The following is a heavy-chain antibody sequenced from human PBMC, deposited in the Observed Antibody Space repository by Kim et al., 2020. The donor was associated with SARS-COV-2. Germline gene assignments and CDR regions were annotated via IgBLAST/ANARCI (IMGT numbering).Heavy chain of an antibody. CDR2: IIPIFGTA. Sequence: SVKVSCKASGGTFSNYAISWVRQAPGQGLEWMGGIIPIFGTANYAQKFQGRVTITADESTSTAYMELSSLRSEDTAVYYCANIAAAATSIWFDPWGQGTLVTVSS. CDR3: ANIAAAATSIWFDP. D-gene: IGHD6-13*01. V-gene: IGHV1-69*13. J-gene: IGHJ5*02. CDR1: GGTFSNYA.